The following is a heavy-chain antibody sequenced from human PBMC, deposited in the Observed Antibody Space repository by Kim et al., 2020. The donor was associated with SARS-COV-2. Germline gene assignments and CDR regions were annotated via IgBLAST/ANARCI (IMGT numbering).Heavy chain of an antibody. CDR3: ANDAGSGTSQPRPLWYFVY. CDR1: GFTFSNYG. D-gene: IGHD3-10*01. V-gene: IGHV3-30*18. J-gene: IGHJ4*02. Sequence: GGSLRLSCAASGFTFSNYGMHWVRQAPGKGLEWVAVMSNDGSTKHYGDSVKGRFTISRDNSKNTLYLQMNGLRSEDTAVYYCANDAGSGTSQPRPLWYFVYWGRGTLVTVSS. CDR2: MSNDGSTK.